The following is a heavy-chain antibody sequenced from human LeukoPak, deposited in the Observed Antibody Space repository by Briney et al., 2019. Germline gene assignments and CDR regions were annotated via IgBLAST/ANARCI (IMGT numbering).Heavy chain of an antibody. Sequence: GGSLRLSCAVSGFTFSSYSMNWVRQAPGKGLEWVSYISSSSSTIYYADSVKGRFTISRDNAKNSLYLQMNSLRAEDTAVYYCASGVLGRFTGNWGQGTLVTVSS. CDR2: ISSSSSTI. D-gene: IGHD3-16*01. CDR3: ASGVLGRFTGN. J-gene: IGHJ4*02. V-gene: IGHV3-48*01. CDR1: GFTFSSYS.